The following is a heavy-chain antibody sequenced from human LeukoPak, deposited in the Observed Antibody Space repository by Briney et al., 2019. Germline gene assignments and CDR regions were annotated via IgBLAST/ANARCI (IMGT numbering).Heavy chain of an antibody. V-gene: IGHV3-66*03. J-gene: IGHJ4*02. CDR2: IYSRGTT. CDR1: GVSVSHDY. CDR3: AKDKEEGFDY. Sequence: PGGSLRLSCAASGVSVSHDYMSWVRQAPGKGLEWVSVIYSRGTTYYADSVKGRLTISRDNSKNTLYLQMNSLRAEDTAVYYCAKDKEEGFDYWGQGTLVIVSS.